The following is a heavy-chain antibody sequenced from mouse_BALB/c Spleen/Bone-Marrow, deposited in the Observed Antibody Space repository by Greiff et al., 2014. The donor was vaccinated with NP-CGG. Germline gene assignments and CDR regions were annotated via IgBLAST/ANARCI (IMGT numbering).Heavy chain of an antibody. CDR2: ISDGGSYT. CDR1: GFTFGDYY. J-gene: IGHJ4*01. Sequence: DVKLVESGGGLVKPGGSLKLSCAASGFTFGDYYMYWVRQTPEKRLEWVATISDGGSYTYYPDSVKGRFTISRDNAKNNLYLQMSSLKSEDTAMYYCARDRRITTATYAMDYWGQGTSVTVSS. CDR3: ARDRRITTATYAMDY. V-gene: IGHV5-4*02. D-gene: IGHD1-2*01.